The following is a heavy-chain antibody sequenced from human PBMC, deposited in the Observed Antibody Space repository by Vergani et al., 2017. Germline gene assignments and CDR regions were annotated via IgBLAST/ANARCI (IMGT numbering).Heavy chain of an antibody. D-gene: IGHD3-9*01. CDR3: ARTESFILRYFHWAL. Sequence: QVRLQESGPGLVKPSETLSLTCTVSGGSITSSSYSWGWIRQPPGKGLEWIGNIYHSGGAYYNPSLKGRVTISVDTSKNQFSLEVTSVTAADTAIYFCARTESFILRYFHWALWGQGTLVTVSS. CDR1: GGSITSSSYS. J-gene: IGHJ4*02. CDR2: IYHSGGA. V-gene: IGHV4-39*01.